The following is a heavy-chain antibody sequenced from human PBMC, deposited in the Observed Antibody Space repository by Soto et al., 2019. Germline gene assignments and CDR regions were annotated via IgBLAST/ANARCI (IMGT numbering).Heavy chain of an antibody. V-gene: IGHV4-34*01. Sequence: KTSETLSLTCAVYGGSFSGYYWSWIRQPPGKGLEWIGEINHSGSTNYNPSLKSRVTISVDTSKNQFSLKLSSVTAADTAVYYCASRATPTGGSSWYPTRWFDPWGQGTLVTVSS. CDR1: GGSFSGYY. CDR2: INHSGST. D-gene: IGHD6-13*01. CDR3: ASRATPTGGSSWYPTRWFDP. J-gene: IGHJ5*02.